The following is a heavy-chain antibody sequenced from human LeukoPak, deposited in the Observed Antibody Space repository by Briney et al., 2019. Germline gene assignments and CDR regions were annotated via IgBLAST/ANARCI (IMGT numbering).Heavy chain of an antibody. CDR2: ISGSGGST. D-gene: IGHD1-26*01. J-gene: IGHJ4*02. V-gene: IGHV3-23*01. Sequence: HAGGSLRLSCAASGFTFSSYAMSWVRQAPGKGLEWVSAISGSGGSTYYADSVKGRFTISRDNSKNTLYLQMNSLRAEDTAVYYCAKYLRSWESLGHGFDYWGQGTLVTVSS. CDR3: AKYLRSWESLGHGFDY. CDR1: GFTFSSYA.